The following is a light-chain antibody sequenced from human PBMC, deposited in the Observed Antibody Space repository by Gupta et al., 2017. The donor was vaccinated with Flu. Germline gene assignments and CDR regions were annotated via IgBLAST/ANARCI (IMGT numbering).Light chain of an antibody. CDR1: QSVCSSY. Sequence: IVSPQSPSTPSFSPGARATLACRAIQSVCSSYLARYQQKPGQAPRLLIYGASSSATGIPERFSGSGSGTDFTLTIISLEPEDFAMYYCQQEGNLPKTFGPGTKVEIK. V-gene: IGKV3-20*01. J-gene: IGKJ1*01. CDR2: GAS. CDR3: QQEGNLPKT.